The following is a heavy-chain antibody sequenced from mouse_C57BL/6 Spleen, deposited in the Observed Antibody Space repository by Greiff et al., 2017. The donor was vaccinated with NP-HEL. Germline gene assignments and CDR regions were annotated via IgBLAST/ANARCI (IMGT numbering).Heavy chain of an antibody. J-gene: IGHJ2*01. CDR2: IYPGSGNT. D-gene: IGHD4-1*01. CDR3: ARSSGTGYFDY. Sequence: VQLVESGPELVKPGASVKISCKASGYTFTDYYINWVKQRPGQGLEWIGWIYPGSGNTKYNEKFEGKATLTVDTSSSTAYMQLSSLTSEDSAVYFCARSSGTGYFDYWGQGTTLTVSS. CDR1: GYTFTDYY. V-gene: IGHV1-84*01.